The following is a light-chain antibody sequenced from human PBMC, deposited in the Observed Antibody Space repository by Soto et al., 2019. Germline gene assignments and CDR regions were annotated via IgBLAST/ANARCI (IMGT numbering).Light chain of an antibody. CDR3: QTWSTDIRV. CDR1: SGHNSYA. Sequence: QSVLTQPPSASASLRASVKLTCTLSSGHNSYAIAWHQQQPEKGPRYLMKLNSDGSHSKGDGIPDRFSGSSSGAERYLTISSLQSEDEADYYCQTWSTDIRVFGGGTKVTVL. V-gene: IGLV4-69*01. CDR2: LNSDGSH. J-gene: IGLJ3*02.